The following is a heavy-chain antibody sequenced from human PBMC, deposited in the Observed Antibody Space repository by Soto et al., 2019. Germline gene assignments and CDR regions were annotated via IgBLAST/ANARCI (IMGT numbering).Heavy chain of an antibody. CDR2: IYYSGST. D-gene: IGHD6-19*01. Sequence: QVQLQESGPGLVKSSQTLSLTCTVSGGSISSGGYYWSWIRQHPGKGLEWIGYIYYSGSTYYNPSLKSRVTISVDTSKNQFSLKLSSVTAADTAVYYCARDSSGYFAFDIWGQGTMVTVSS. CDR1: GGSISSGGYY. J-gene: IGHJ3*02. V-gene: IGHV4-31*03. CDR3: ARDSSGYFAFDI.